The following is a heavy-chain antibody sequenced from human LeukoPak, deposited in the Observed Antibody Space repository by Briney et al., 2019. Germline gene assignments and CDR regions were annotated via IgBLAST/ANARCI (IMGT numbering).Heavy chain of an antibody. CDR1: GYTFTDYS. V-gene: IGHV1-2*02. J-gene: IGHJ4*02. CDR2: INPNSGGT. Sequence: GASVTVSCKASGYTFTDYSKHWVRQAPGQGLEWMGWINPNSGGTNYAQKFQGRVTMTRDTSISTAYMELSRLRSDDTAVYYCASSIVYCSSTSCYFNWGQGTLVTVSS. CDR3: ASSIVYCSSTSCYFN. D-gene: IGHD2-2*01.